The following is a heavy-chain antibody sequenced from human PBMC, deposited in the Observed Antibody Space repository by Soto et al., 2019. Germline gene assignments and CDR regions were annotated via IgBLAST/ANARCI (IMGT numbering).Heavy chain of an antibody. CDR3: ARDRGKVCVDY. Sequence: QVHLVESGGGLVKPGGSLRLSCTASGFTFSDFHMNWIRQAPGRGLEWISYISTRGSTIHYVDSVKGRFTISRDNAKNSLYLHLNSLAAEDTAVYYCARDRGKVCVDYWGQGTLGTVSS. J-gene: IGHJ4*02. D-gene: IGHD2-21*01. CDR1: GFTFSDFH. V-gene: IGHV3-11*01. CDR2: ISTRGSTI.